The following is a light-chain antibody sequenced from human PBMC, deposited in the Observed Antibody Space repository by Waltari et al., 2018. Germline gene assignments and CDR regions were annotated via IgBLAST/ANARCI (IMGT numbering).Light chain of an antibody. J-gene: IGLJ2*01. CDR1: SLRSYY. V-gene: IGLV3-19*01. CDR2: GKN. Sequence: SSELTQDPAVSVALGQTVRITCQGDSLRSYYASWYQQKPGQAPVLVIYGKNNRPSGIPDRFSGSSSGNTASLTITGAQAEDEADYYCNSWDSSGNHPYVVFGGGTKLTVL. CDR3: NSWDSSGNHPYVV.